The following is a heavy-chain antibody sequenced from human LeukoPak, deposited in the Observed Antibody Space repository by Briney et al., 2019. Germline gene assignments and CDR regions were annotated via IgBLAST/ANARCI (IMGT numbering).Heavy chain of an antibody. J-gene: IGHJ4*02. CDR2: MNPNSGNT. D-gene: IGHD1-7*01. CDR3: AREETGTYPY. CDR1: GYTFTSYD. Sequence: GASVKVSCKASGYTFTSYDINWVRQAPGQGLEWMGWMNPNSGNTGHAQKFQGRVTMTRNTSISTAYMELSSLRSEDTAVYYCAREETGTYPYWGQGTLVTVSS. V-gene: IGHV1-8*01.